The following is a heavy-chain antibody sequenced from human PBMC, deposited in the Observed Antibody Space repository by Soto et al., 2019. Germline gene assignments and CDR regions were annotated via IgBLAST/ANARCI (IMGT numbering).Heavy chain of an antibody. CDR2: ISGSGGST. CDR1: GFTFSSYA. D-gene: IGHD3-3*01. Sequence: GGSLRLSCAASGFTFSSYAMNWVRQAPGKGLEWVSAISGSGGSTYYADSVKGRFTISRDSSKNTLYLQMNSLRAEDTAVYYCAKDGSDFWSGYYMIYYGMDVWGQGTTVTVSS. CDR3: AKDGSDFWSGYYMIYYGMDV. J-gene: IGHJ6*02. V-gene: IGHV3-23*01.